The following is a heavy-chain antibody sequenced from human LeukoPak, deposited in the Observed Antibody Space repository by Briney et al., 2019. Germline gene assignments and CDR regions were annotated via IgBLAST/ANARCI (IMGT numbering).Heavy chain of an antibody. CDR2: ISSSSNKK. J-gene: IGHJ4*02. CDR3: ARNVDTGSWDDYFDY. CDR1: GFSLSRHS. V-gene: IGHV3-48*01. D-gene: IGHD1-26*01. Sequence: GGSLRLSCEASGFSLSRHSMNWVRQAPGKGLEWISYISSSSNKKYYADSVKGRFTISRDNVKNSLYLEMNSLSAEDPAIYYCARNVDTGSWDDYFDYWGQGTVVTVSS.